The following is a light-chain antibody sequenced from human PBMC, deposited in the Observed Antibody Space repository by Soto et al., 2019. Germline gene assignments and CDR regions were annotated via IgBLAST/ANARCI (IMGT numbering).Light chain of an antibody. V-gene: IGKV1-8*01. J-gene: IGKJ1*01. CDR1: QGISSY. Sequence: AIRMTQSPSPFSASTGDRITITCRASQGISSYLAWYQQKPGKAPKLLIYAASTLQSGVPSRFSGSGSGTDFTLTIGCLQSEDFATYYCQQYYSYPRTFGQGTKVEIK. CDR3: QQYYSYPRT. CDR2: AAS.